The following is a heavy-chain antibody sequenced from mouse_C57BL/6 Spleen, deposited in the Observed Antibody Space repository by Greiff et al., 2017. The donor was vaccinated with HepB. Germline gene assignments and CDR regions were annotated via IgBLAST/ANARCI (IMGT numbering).Heavy chain of an antibody. D-gene: IGHD1-1*01. J-gene: IGHJ4*01. Sequence: EVQLVESGGGLVKPGGSLKLSCAASGFTFSDYGMHWVRQAPEKGLEWVAYISSGSSTIYYADTVKGRFTISRDNAKNTLFLQMTSLRSEDTAMYYCARGRTTVVEAMDYWGQGTSVTVSS. V-gene: IGHV5-17*01. CDR2: ISSGSSTI. CDR3: ARGRTTVVEAMDY. CDR1: GFTFSDYG.